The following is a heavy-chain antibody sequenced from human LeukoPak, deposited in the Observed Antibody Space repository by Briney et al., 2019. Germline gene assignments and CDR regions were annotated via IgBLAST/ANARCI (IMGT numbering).Heavy chain of an antibody. J-gene: IGHJ4*02. D-gene: IGHD3-22*01. CDR3: ARCREGYESNGYYYYFDY. CDR1: GGSISSYY. V-gene: IGHV4-59*01. Sequence: PSETLSLTCTVSGGSISSYYWSWIRQPPGRGLEWIGYIYSSGSTNYNPSLKSRVTISVDTSKNQFSLKLGSVTAADTAVYYCARCREGYESNGYYYYFDYWGQGTLVTVSS. CDR2: IYSSGST.